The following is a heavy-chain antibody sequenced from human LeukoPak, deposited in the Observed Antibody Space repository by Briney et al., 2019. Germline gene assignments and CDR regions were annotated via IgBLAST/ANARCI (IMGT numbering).Heavy chain of an antibody. V-gene: IGHV3-23*01. CDR1: GFTFSSYA. CDR2: ISGSGGST. Sequence: PGGSLRLSCAASGFTFSSYAMSWVRQAPGKGLEWVSAISGSGGSTYYADSAKGRFTISRDNSKNTLYLQMNSLRAEDTAVYYCAKGKIYYYYMDVWGKGTTVTVSS. J-gene: IGHJ6*03. CDR3: AKGKIYYYYMDV.